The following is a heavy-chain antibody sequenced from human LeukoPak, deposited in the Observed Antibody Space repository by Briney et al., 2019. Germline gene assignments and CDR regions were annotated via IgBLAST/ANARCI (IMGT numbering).Heavy chain of an antibody. V-gene: IGHV3-21*01. Sequence: PGGSLRLSCAASGFTFSSYSMNWVRQAPGKGLEWVSSISSSSSYIYYADSVKGRFTISRDSAKNSLYLQMNSLRAEDTAVYYCARDLRGSGSYPRDWGQGTLVTVSS. CDR1: GFTFSSYS. CDR3: ARDLRGSGSYPRD. CDR2: ISSSSSYI. J-gene: IGHJ4*02. D-gene: IGHD3-10*01.